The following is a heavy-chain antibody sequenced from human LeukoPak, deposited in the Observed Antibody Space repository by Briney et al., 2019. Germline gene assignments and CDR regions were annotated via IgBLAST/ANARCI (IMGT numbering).Heavy chain of an antibody. CDR1: GSTFSSYN. Sequence: GGSLRPSCAASGSTFSSYNMNWVRQAPGKGLEWVSSISSSSGYIYYADSLKGRFTISRDNAKSSLYLQMNSLRAEDTAVYYCARAPTFSGWFDYWGQGTLVTVSS. J-gene: IGHJ4*02. CDR3: ARAPTFSGWFDY. V-gene: IGHV3-21*01. D-gene: IGHD6-19*01. CDR2: ISSSSGYI.